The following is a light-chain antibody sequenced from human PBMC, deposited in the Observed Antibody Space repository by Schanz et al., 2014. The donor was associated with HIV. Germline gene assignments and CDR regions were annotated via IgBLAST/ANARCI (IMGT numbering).Light chain of an antibody. J-gene: IGLJ2*01. CDR1: SSDVGGYNY. Sequence: QSALTQPASVSGSPGQSITISCTGASSDVGGYNYVSWYQHHAGKAPKVLIFEVSKRLSGVPDRFSGSKSGNTASLTVSGLLTEDEADYYCSSYAGSNNVIFGGGTKLTVL. CDR3: SSYAGSNNVI. V-gene: IGLV2-8*01. CDR2: EVS.